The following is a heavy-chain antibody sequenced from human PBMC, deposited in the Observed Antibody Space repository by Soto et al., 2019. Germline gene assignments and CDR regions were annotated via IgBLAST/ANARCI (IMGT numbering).Heavy chain of an antibody. J-gene: IGHJ5*02. V-gene: IGHV3-15*01. D-gene: IGHD3-22*01. CDR1: GFTFSNAW. Sequence: PGGSLRLSCAASGFTFSNAWMSWVRQAPGKXLEWVGRIKSKTDGGTTDYAAPVKGRFTISRDDSKNTLYLQMNSLKTEDTAVYYCTTDSDSSGYYGGWFDPWGQGTLVTVSS. CDR2: IKSKTDGGTT. CDR3: TTDSDSSGYYGGWFDP.